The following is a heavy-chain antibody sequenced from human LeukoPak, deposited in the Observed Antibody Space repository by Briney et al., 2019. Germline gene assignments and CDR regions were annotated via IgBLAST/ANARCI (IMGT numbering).Heavy chain of an antibody. V-gene: IGHV2-70*11. D-gene: IGHD5-12*01. CDR2: IDWDDDK. CDR3: ARDIVATSSPYYYYGMDV. CDR1: GFSLSTSGMC. J-gene: IGHJ6*02. Sequence: SGPTLVNPPQTLTLTCTFSGFSLSTSGMCVSWIRQPPGKALEWLARIDWDDDKYYSTSLKTRLTISKDTSKNQVVLTMTNMDPVDTATYYCARDIVATSSPYYYYGMDVWGQGTTVTVSS.